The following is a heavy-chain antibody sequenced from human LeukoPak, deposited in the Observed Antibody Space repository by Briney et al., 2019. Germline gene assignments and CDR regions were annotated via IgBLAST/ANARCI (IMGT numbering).Heavy chain of an antibody. CDR2: ISDSGTGT. Sequence: PGGSLRLSCAASGFTFSSYEFNWVRQAPGKGLEWVSGISDSGTGTYYADSVKGRFTISRDNSKNTLFLQMNSLRAEDTAVYYCAKDHIRRDGYSDFDYWGQGTLVTVSS. V-gene: IGHV3-23*01. CDR1: GFTFSSYE. J-gene: IGHJ4*02. D-gene: IGHD5-24*01. CDR3: AKDHIRRDGYSDFDY.